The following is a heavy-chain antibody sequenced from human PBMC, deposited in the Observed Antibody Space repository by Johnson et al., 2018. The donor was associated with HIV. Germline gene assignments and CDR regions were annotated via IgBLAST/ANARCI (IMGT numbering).Heavy chain of an antibody. Sequence: QLVESGGGVVQPGGSLRLSCAASGFTFSSYSMNWVRQAPGKGLEWVSVIYSGGNTYYADSVKGRFSISRDNSKNTVYLQMNSLRPEDTAVYYCSSPWYYDMYAFDIWGQGTLVTVSS. J-gene: IGHJ3*02. CDR2: IYSGGNT. V-gene: IGHV3-66*02. CDR3: SSPWYYDMYAFDI. CDR1: GFTFSSYS. D-gene: IGHD3-22*01.